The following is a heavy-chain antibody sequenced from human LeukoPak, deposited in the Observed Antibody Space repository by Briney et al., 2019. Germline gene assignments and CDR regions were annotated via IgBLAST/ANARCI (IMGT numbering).Heavy chain of an antibody. D-gene: IGHD5-12*01. J-gene: IGHJ4*02. CDR2: ITGSGGTT. CDR1: GFTFRSYA. V-gene: IGHV3-23*01. Sequence: GGSLRLSCAASGFTFRSYAMSWVRQAPGKGLDRVSTITGSGGTTYYADSADSVKGRLTISRDNSKNTLYLQMNSLTAEDTAVYYCAKLRGYTAYDSDYFDYWGQGTLVTVSS. CDR3: AKLRGYTAYDSDYFDY.